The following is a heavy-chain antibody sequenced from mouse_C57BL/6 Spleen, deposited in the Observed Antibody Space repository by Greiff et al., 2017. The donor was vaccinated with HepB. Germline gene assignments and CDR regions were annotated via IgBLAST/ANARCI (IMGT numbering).Heavy chain of an antibody. V-gene: IGHV1-85*01. CDR1: GYTFTSYD. D-gene: IGHD5-5*01. CDR2: IYPRDGST. J-gene: IGHJ3*01. Sequence: VQLQESGPELVKPGASVKLSCKASGYTFTSYDINWVKQRPGRGLEWIGWIYPRDGSTKYNEKFKGKATLTVDTSSSTAYMGVHSLTSEVSAVYFCARAGSTLPPWFAYWGQGTLVTVSA. CDR3: ARAGSTLPPWFAY.